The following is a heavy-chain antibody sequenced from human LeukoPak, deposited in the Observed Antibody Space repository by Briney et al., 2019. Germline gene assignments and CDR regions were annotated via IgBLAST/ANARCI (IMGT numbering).Heavy chain of an antibody. CDR2: INPSGGST. V-gene: IGHV1-46*01. J-gene: IGHJ4*02. CDR3: ARGQYDFWSGYSPFDY. Sequence: ASVKVSCKASGYTFTSYYMHWVRQAPGQGLEWMGIINPSGGSTSYAQKFQGRVTMTRDTSTSTVYMELSSLRSEDTAVYYCARGQYDFWSGYSPFDYWGQGTLVTVSS. D-gene: IGHD3-3*01. CDR1: GYTFTSYY.